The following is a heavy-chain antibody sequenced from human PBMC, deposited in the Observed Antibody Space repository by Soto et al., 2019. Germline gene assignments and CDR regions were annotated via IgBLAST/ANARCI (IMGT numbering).Heavy chain of an antibody. CDR2: IGASGGST. CDR3: AKSLWVGATTEGIDY. J-gene: IGHJ4*02. Sequence: HPGGSLRLSCAASGFTFSTYAMNWVRQAPGKGLEWVSGIGASGGSTYYSDSLKGRFTISRDNSRNTVFLQMKSLRAEDTAVYYCAKSLWVGATTEGIDYWGQGTLVTVSS. D-gene: IGHD1-26*01. V-gene: IGHV3-23*01. CDR1: GFTFSTYA.